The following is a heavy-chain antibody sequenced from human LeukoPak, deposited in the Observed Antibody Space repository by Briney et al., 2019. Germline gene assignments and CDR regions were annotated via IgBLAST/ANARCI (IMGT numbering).Heavy chain of an antibody. V-gene: IGHV1-2*06. CDR2: INPNSGTT. CDR1: GYTFIGYY. D-gene: IGHD3-22*01. CDR3: ARRYYYDSSAYTVDY. Sequence: GASVKVSCKASGYTFIGYYMHWVRQAPGQGLEWMGRINPNSGTTNYAQKFQGRVTMTRDTSISTVYMELNSLRSDDTAVYYCARRYYYDSSAYTVDYWGQGTLVTVSS. J-gene: IGHJ4*02.